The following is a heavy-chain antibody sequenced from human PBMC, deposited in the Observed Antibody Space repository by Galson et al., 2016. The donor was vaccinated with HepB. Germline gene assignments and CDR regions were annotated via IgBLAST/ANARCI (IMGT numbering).Heavy chain of an antibody. CDR1: GFTFSSYW. Sequence: LRLSCAASGFTFSSYWMHWVRQVPGKGLVWVARNYKDENVTDYADSVKGRFTISRDNDKNTLFLHMSSLRAEYTALYCCVKEVAAPGAFDIWGLGTLVTVSS. V-gene: IGHV3-74*01. D-gene: IGHD1-26*01. CDR2: NYKDENVT. J-gene: IGHJ3*02. CDR3: VKEVAAPGAFDI.